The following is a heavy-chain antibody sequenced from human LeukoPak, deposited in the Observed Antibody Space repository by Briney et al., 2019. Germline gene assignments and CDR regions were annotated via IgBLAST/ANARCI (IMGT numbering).Heavy chain of an antibody. Sequence: SETLSLTCTVSGGSISSSSYYWGWIRQPPGKGLEWIGSIYYSGSTYYNPSLKSRVTISVDTSKNQFSLKLSSVTAADTAVYYCASIVRGSQYYYYYYGMDVWGQGTTVTVSS. CDR3: ASIVRGSQYYYYYYGMDV. D-gene: IGHD3-10*01. CDR2: IYYSGST. V-gene: IGHV4-39*01. CDR1: GGSISSSSYY. J-gene: IGHJ6*02.